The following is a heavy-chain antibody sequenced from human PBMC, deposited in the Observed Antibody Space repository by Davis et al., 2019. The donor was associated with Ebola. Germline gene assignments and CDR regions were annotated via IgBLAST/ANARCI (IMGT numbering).Heavy chain of an antibody. V-gene: IGHV1-3*01. Sequence: ASVKVSCKASGYTFTSYAMHWVRQAPGQRLEWMGWINAGNGNTKYSQKFQGRVTITRDTSASTAYMELQRLRSDDTAVYYCARVDSVTYTSLDYWGQGTLVTVSS. D-gene: IGHD2-2*02. CDR1: GYTFTSYA. CDR3: ARVDSVTYTSLDY. J-gene: IGHJ4*02. CDR2: INAGNGNT.